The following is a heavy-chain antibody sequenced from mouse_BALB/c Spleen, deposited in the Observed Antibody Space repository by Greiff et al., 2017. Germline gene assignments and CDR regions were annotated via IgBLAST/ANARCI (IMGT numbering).Heavy chain of an antibody. D-gene: IGHD2-4*01. CDR1: GYTFTDYA. Sequence: VQLQQSGPELVRPGVSVKISCKGSGYTFTDYAMHWVKQSHAKSLEWIGVISTYSGNTNYNQKFKGKATMTVDKSSSTAYMELRSLTSEDSAVYYCARRRRFDYEGDYYAMDYWGQGTSVTVSS. V-gene: IGHV1-67*01. CDR3: ARRRRFDYEGDYYAMDY. J-gene: IGHJ4*01. CDR2: ISTYSGNT.